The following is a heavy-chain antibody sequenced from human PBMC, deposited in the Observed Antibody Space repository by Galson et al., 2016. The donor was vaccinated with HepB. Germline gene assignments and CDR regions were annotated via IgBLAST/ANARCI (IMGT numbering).Heavy chain of an antibody. CDR1: GFHFRSYA. D-gene: IGHD3-3*01. CDR3: ARDRGAAWVQVFLDF. V-gene: IGHV3-30*04. J-gene: IGHJ4*01. Sequence: SLRLSCAASGFHFRSYAMHWVRQAPGKGLEWVALISNDGNIKSYIGPAKGRFSISRDNSRNTVHLQMNSLRAEDTGVYYCARDRGAAWVQVFLDFWGHGTVVTVSS. CDR2: ISNDGNIK.